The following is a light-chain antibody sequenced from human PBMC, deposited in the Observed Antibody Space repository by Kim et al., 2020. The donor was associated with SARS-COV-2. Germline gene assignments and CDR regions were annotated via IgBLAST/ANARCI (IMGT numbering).Light chain of an antibody. J-gene: IGLJ3*02. CDR2: DNV. CDR3: QSYDRSLSGSV. CDR1: TSNLGAGYD. Sequence: QRVTISCTGSTSNLGAGYDVHWYQLLPGTAPKLLIYDNVNRPSGVPDRFSGSKSGTSASLAITGLQAGDEADYYCQSYDRSLSGSVFGGGTQLIVL. V-gene: IGLV1-40*01.